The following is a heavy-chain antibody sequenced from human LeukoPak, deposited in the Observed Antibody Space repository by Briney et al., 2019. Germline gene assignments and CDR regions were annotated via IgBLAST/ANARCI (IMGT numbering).Heavy chain of an antibody. D-gene: IGHD6-19*01. J-gene: IGHJ4*02. CDR2: IGISGVTT. CDR3: ATAPLNGYSSGWYSFDY. CDR1: GFTFSTYC. V-gene: IGHV3-23*01. Sequence: GGSLRLSCAASGFTFSTYCMSWVRQAPGKGLEWVSGIGISGVTTYYADSVKGRVTISRDNSKNTLYLQMNSLRAEDTAVYYCATAPLNGYSSGWYSFDYWGQGALVTVSS.